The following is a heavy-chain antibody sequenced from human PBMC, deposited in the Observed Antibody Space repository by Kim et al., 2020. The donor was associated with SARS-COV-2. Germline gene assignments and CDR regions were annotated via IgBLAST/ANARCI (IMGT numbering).Heavy chain of an antibody. J-gene: IGHJ3*02. CDR2: ISGSGGST. D-gene: IGHD3-3*01. V-gene: IGHV3-23*01. CDR1: GFTFSSYA. CDR3: AKDLDYDFWSGYCIWKRNDAFDI. Sequence: GGSLRLSCAASGFTFSSYAMSWVRQAPGKGLEWVSAISGSGGSTYYADSVKGRFTISRDNSKNTLYLQMNSLRAEDTSVYYCAKDLDYDFWSGYCIWKRNDAFDIWGQGTMVTVSS.